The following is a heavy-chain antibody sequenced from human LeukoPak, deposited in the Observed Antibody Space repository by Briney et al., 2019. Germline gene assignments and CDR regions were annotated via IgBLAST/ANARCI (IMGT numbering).Heavy chain of an antibody. J-gene: IGHJ3*02. Sequence: GASVKVSCKASGCTFTSYDINWVRQATGQGLEWMGWMNPNSGNTGYAQKFQGRVTMTRNTSISTAYMELSSLRSEDTAVYYCARDGDYGDYNAFDIWGQGTMVTVSS. V-gene: IGHV1-8*01. CDR2: MNPNSGNT. CDR3: ARDGDYGDYNAFDI. D-gene: IGHD4-17*01. CDR1: GCTFTSYD.